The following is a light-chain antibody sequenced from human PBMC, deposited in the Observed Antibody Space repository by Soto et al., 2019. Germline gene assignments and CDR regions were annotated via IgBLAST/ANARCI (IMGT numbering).Light chain of an antibody. CDR1: DIARKT. Sequence: SYELTHPPSVSVARGQTDRITCGGNDIARKTVHWYQQKPGQAPVLVVYDDDERPSGIPERFSGSNSGNTATLTISRVEAGDEADYYCQVWDISSDHHVFGTGTKVTVL. J-gene: IGLJ1*01. V-gene: IGLV3-21*02. CDR3: QVWDISSDHHV. CDR2: DDD.